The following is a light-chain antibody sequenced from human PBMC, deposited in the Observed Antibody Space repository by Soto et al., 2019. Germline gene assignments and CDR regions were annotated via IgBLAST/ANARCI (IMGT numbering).Light chain of an antibody. CDR1: NIGSKN. Sequence: SSELTQPLSVSVALGQTARLTCGRTNIGSKNVHWYQQKPGQAPVLVIYRDNNRPSGIPERFSGSNSGNTATLTISRAQVGDEADYYCQVGDSSTAVVFGGGTKLTVL. CDR3: QVGDSSTAVV. CDR2: RDN. V-gene: IGLV3-9*01. J-gene: IGLJ2*01.